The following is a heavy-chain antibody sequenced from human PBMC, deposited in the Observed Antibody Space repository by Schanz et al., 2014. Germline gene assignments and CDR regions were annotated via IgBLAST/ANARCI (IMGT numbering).Heavy chain of an antibody. Sequence: QVQLVQSGAEVKKPGASVKVSCKASGYSFISHAIYWVRQAPGQRLEWMGWISAYNGNTNYAQKLQGRVTMTTDTSTSTAYMELRSLRSDDTAVYYCARGGYSSGWYDRDIAHFDYWGQGTLVTVSS. CDR3: ARGGYSSGWYDRDIAHFDY. D-gene: IGHD6-19*01. CDR1: GYSFISHA. J-gene: IGHJ4*02. V-gene: IGHV1-18*01. CDR2: ISAYNGNT.